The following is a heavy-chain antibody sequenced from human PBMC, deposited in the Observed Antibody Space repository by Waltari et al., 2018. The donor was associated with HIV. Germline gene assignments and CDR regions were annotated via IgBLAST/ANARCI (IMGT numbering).Heavy chain of an antibody. CDR1: IFSVSGKH. CDR2: IYPDDTT. CDR3: ATGVRYYGP. V-gene: IGHV3-53*01. J-gene: IGHJ5*02. D-gene: IGHD3-10*01. Sequence: AESGGRLIQPGGSLGLSCTASIFSVSGKHVTGIRQAPGGSLEWVAVIYPDDTTHYADSVSGRFTISRAKSRTTVLLLMNGLFVDDTATYFCATGVRYYGPWGQGTRVTVSS.